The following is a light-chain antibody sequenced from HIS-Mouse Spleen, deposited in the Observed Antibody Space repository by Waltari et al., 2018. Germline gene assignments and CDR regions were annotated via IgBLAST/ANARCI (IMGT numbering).Light chain of an antibody. CDR2: AAS. CDR3: QQLNSYPPT. CDR1: QGISSY. V-gene: IGKV1-9*01. Sequence: IQLTQSPSFLSASVGDRVNITCRASQGISSYLAWYQQKPGKAPKLLIYAASTLQSWVPSRFSGSGSGTEFTLTISSLQPEDFATNYCQQLNSYPPTFGQGTKVEIK. J-gene: IGKJ1*01.